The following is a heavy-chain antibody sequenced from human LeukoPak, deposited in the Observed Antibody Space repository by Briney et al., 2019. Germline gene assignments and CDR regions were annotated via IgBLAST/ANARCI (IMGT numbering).Heavy chain of an antibody. CDR1: GGSISSYY. D-gene: IGHD5-12*01. J-gene: IGHJ5*02. CDR2: IYYSGST. V-gene: IGHV4-59*01. Sequence: SETLSLTCTVSGGSISSYYWSWIRQPPGKGLEWIGYIYYSGSTNYNPSLRSRVTISVDTSKNQFSLKLSSVTAADTAVYYCARAATITSPYNWFDPWGQGTLVTVSS. CDR3: ARAATITSPYNWFDP.